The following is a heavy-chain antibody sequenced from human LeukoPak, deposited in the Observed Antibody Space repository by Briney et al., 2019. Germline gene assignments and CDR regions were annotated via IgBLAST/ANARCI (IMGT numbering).Heavy chain of an antibody. J-gene: IGHJ4*02. V-gene: IGHV3-23*01. CDR2: ISGSGGST. Sequence: GGSLRLSCAASGFTLSSYAMSWVRQAPGKGLEWGSAISGSGGSTYYADSVKGRFTISRDNSKNTLYLQMNSLRAEDTAAYYCAREGLIAVAGTWHYWGEGTLVTVSS. CDR3: AREGLIAVAGTWHY. D-gene: IGHD6-19*01. CDR1: GFTLSSYA.